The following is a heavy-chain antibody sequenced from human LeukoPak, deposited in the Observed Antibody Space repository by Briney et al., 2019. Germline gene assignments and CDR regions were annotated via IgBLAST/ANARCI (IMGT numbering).Heavy chain of an antibody. J-gene: IGHJ1*01. Sequence: GGSLRLSCAASGFTFSRYWMYWVRQAPGKGLVWVSCVNAGESRAIIADSVKGRFTISRDNAKDTVYLQTNSLSVEDTAVYFCGSGITEEDSGAIEHWGQGTLVTVSS. CDR3: GSGITEEDSGAIEH. CDR2: VNAGESRA. CDR1: GFTFSRYW. D-gene: IGHD3-10*01. V-gene: IGHV3-74*01.